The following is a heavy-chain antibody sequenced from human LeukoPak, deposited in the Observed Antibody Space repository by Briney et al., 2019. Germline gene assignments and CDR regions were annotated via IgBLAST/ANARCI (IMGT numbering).Heavy chain of an antibody. CDR2: LSSSGTTI. CDR3: ARDYDFWSGYYTGYFDY. Sequence: GGSLRLSCAASGFTFSDYYMSWIRQAPGKGLEWVSYLSSSGTTIYYADSVKGRFTISRDNAKNSLYLQMNSLRAEDTAVYYCARDYDFWSGYYTGYFDYWGQGTLATVSS. V-gene: IGHV3-11*04. CDR1: GFTFSDYY. D-gene: IGHD3-3*01. J-gene: IGHJ4*02.